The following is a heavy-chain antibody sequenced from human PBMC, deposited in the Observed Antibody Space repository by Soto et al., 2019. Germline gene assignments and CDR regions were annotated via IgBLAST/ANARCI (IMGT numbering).Heavy chain of an antibody. Sequence: SETLSLTCTVSGGSISSYYWSCIRQPPGKGLEWIGDIYHSGRTNYNPSLKSRVTISVDKSKNHFSLKLSSVTAADTAVYYCARSEATVLDYWGQGTLVTVSS. J-gene: IGHJ4*02. CDR2: IYHSGRT. CDR3: ARSEATVLDY. D-gene: IGHD4-17*01. CDR1: GGSISSYY. V-gene: IGHV4-59*12.